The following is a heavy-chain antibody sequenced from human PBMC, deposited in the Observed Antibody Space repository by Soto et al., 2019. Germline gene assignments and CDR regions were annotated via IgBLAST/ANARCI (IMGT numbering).Heavy chain of an antibody. V-gene: IGHV3-49*04. CDR1: VFTFGDYA. CDR2: IRNKAYRGTT. CDR3: TRGAMALNEY. J-gene: IGHJ4*02. D-gene: IGHD5-18*01. Sequence: SLRLSCTASVFTFGDYAMSCVRHSPGKGLEWISFIRNKAYRGTTKYAASVRGRFTISRDDSKSIAYLQMNSLKTEDTAVYYCTRGAMALNEYWGQGTLVTVSS.